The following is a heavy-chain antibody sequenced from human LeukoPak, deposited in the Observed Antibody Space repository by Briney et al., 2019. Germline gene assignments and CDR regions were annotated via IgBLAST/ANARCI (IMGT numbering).Heavy chain of an antibody. CDR3: ARRIQGMAPYYFDY. V-gene: IGHV3-74*01. CDR2: INSDGGST. D-gene: IGHD5-24*01. J-gene: IGHJ4*02. CDR1: GFTFSSYW. Sequence: GGSLRLSCATTGFTFSSYWMHWVRQAPGKGLVWVSRINSDGGSTSYADSVKGRFTISRDNAKNTLYLQMNSLRAEDTAVYYCARRIQGMAPYYFDYWGQGTLVTVSS.